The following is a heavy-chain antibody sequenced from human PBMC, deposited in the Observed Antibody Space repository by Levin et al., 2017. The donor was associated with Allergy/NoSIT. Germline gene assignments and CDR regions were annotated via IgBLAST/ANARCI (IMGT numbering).Heavy chain of an antibody. Sequence: SLKISCEASGFIFEDYAMHWVRQAPGQGLEWVAGISWSSHSLGYADSVKGRFTISRDNANNSLYLQMYSLRFEDTALYYCTKDIFRGYSVGSKVEVYGLDVWGHGTAVTV. CDR1: GFIFEDYA. CDR3: TKDIFRGYSVGSKVEVYGLDV. CDR2: ISWSSHSL. J-gene: IGHJ6*02. D-gene: IGHD5-18*01. V-gene: IGHV3-9*01.